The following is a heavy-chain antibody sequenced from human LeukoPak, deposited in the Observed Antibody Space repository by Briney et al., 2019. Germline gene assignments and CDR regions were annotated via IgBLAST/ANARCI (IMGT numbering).Heavy chain of an antibody. J-gene: IGHJ6*03. CDR1: GGSISSHY. Sequence: SETLSLTCTVSGGSISSHYWSWIRQPPGKGLEWIGYVYYSGSTNYNPSLKSRVTISVDTSKNQFSLKLSSVTAADTAVYYCARATYYYDSRGKYYYIDVWGKGTTVTVSS. CDR2: VYYSGST. D-gene: IGHD3-22*01. V-gene: IGHV4-59*11. CDR3: ARATYYYDSRGKYYYIDV.